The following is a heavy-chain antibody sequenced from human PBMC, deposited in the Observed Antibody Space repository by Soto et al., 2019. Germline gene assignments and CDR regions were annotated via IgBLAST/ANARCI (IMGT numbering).Heavy chain of an antibody. Sequence: SETLSLTCTVSGGSISSYYWSWIRQPPGKGLEWIGYIYYSGSTNYNPSLKSRVTISVDTSKNQFSLKLSSVTAADTAVYYCARYSSSDYYFDYWGQGTLVPVSS. CDR1: GGSISSYY. V-gene: IGHV4-59*01. CDR2: IYYSGST. D-gene: IGHD6-6*01. J-gene: IGHJ4*02. CDR3: ARYSSSDYYFDY.